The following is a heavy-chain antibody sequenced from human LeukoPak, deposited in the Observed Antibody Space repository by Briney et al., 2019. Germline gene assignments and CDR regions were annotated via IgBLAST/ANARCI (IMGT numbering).Heavy chain of an antibody. D-gene: IGHD4-11*01. CDR2: ISSSGSTI. CDR3: ARDRTTVTTLDF. Sequence: PGGSLRLSCAASGFTFSSYEMNWVRQAPGKGLEWVSYISSSGSTIYYADSVKGRFTISRDNAKNSLYLQMNSLRAEDTAVYYCARDRTTVTTLDFWGQGTLGTVSS. CDR1: GFTFSSYE. J-gene: IGHJ4*02. V-gene: IGHV3-48*03.